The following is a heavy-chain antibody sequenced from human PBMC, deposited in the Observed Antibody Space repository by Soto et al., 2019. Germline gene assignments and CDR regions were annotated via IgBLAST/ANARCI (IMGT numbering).Heavy chain of an antibody. Sequence: GGSLRLSCAASGFTFSSYGMHWVRQAPGKGLEWVAVISYDGSNKYYADSVKGRFTISRDNSKNTLYLQMNSLRAEDTAVYYCAKDLELKAMVDWFDPWGQGTLVTVSS. J-gene: IGHJ5*02. CDR1: GFTFSSYG. D-gene: IGHD5-18*01. CDR3: AKDLELKAMVDWFDP. CDR2: ISYDGSNK. V-gene: IGHV3-30*18.